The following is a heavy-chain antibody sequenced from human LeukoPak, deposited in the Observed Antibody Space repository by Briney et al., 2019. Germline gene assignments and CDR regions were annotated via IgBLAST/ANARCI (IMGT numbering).Heavy chain of an antibody. CDR2: IYHSGTT. CDR1: GASITSYY. CDR3: AQKAPYSPGYSQH. J-gene: IGHJ1*01. V-gene: IGHV4-59*01. Sequence: PSETLSLTCTVSGASITSYYWTWIRQPPGKGLEWIGYIYHSGTTNYNPSLKSRVSISVDTSKNQFSLKLSSVTAADTAVYYCAQKAPYSPGYSQHWGQGTLVTVSS. D-gene: IGHD2-15*01.